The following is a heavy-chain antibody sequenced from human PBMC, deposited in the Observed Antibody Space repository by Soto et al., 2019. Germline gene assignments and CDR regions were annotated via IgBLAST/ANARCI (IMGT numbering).Heavy chain of an antibody. CDR3: ARDRLTGDRREAFDI. CDR2: IDTSGSTT. D-gene: IGHD7-27*01. CDR1: GFTFSSYS. Sequence: EVQLVESGGGLVQPGGSLRLSCAASGFTFSSYSMSWVHQGPGKGLEWVSYIDTSGSTTYYADSVKGRFAISRDNAKNSRYLQVNSLRDEYTAVYYCARDRLTGDRREAFDIWGQGTMVTVSS. J-gene: IGHJ3*02. V-gene: IGHV3-48*02.